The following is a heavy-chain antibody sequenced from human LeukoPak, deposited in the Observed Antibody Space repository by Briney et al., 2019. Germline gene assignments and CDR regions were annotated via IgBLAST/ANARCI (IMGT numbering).Heavy chain of an antibody. V-gene: IGHV3-30*03. D-gene: IGHD6-13*01. J-gene: IGHJ4*03. Sequence: GGSLRLSCAASGFTFSSYGMHWVRQAPGKGLEWVAVISYDGSNKYYADSVKGRFTISRDNSKNTLYLQMNSLRAEDTAVYYCATVGGSSRFRYFDYWGPGSLVTVSS. CDR1: GFTFSSYG. CDR3: ATVGGSSRFRYFDY. CDR2: ISYDGSNK.